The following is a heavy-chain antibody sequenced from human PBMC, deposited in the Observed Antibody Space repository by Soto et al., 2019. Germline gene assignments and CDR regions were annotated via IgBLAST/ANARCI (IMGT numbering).Heavy chain of an antibody. Sequence: HITLRESGPTVVKPTETLTLTCTFSGFSLSRAGEAVAWVRQPPGKALGWLALIYWDEDQRYSPSLRARLTIAKDTSSAQVVLHMTNVEPVDAGTYFCLHYTPNWGLGDFWGQGALVSVSS. CDR1: GFSLSRAGEA. D-gene: IGHD2-21*01. V-gene: IGHV2-5*04. CDR2: IYWDEDQ. CDR3: LHYTPNWGLGDF. J-gene: IGHJ4*02.